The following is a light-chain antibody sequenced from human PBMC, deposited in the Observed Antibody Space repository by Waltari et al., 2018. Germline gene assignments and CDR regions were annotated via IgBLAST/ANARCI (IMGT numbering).Light chain of an antibody. CDR3: QTWGTDSRV. V-gene: IGLV4-69*01. Sequence: QLVLTQSPSASASLGASVKLTCPLPGGHGGNAIAWHPQQPEKGPRYLMKLNSDGSHHKGDGIPDRFSGSSSGAERYLSISSVQSEDEADYYCQTWGTDSRVFGGGTKLTVL. CDR2: LNSDGSH. CDR1: GGHGGNA. J-gene: IGLJ3*02.